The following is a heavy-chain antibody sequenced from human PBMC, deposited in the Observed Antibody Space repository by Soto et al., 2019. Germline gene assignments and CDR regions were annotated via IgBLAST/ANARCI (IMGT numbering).Heavy chain of an antibody. Sequence: SETLPLTCTVSGDSVTSASDYWSWIRQPPGNGLAWIGYIYYSGSADYNPSLGSRVSISIDTSKNQFSLKLTSVTAADTALYYCARGVGFGYYYYHMDLWGQGTTVSVSS. CDR3: ARGVGFGYYYYHMDL. CDR1: GDSVTSASDY. D-gene: IGHD3-10*01. V-gene: IGHV4-61*01. J-gene: IGHJ6*02. CDR2: IYYSGSA.